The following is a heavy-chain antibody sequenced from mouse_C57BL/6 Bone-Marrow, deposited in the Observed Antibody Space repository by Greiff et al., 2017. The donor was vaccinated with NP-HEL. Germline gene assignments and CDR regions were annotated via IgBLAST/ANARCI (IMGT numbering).Heavy chain of an antibody. D-gene: IGHD1-1*01. J-gene: IGHJ4*01. Sequence: QVQLQQPGAELVKPGASVKLSCKASGYTFTSYWMQWVKQRPGQGLEWIGEIDPSDSYTNYNQKFKGKATLTVDTSSSTAYMQLSSLTSEDSAVYYCASRITTVVPTYAMDYWGQGTSVTVSS. CDR3: ASRITTVVPTYAMDY. V-gene: IGHV1-50*01. CDR2: IDPSDSYT. CDR1: GYTFTSYW.